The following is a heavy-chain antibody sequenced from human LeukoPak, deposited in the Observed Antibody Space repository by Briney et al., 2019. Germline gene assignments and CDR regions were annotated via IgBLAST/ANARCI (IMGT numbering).Heavy chain of an antibody. J-gene: IGHJ4*02. CDR3: AKDLMYYYDSSGFVNDY. CDR2: ISGSGGST. D-gene: IGHD3-22*01. Sequence: PGGSLRLSCAASGFTFSGYAMSWVRQAPGKGLEWVSAISGSGGSTYYTDSVKGRFTISRDNSKNTLYLQMNSLRAEDTALYYCAKDLMYYYDSSGFVNDYWGQGTLVTVSS. CDR1: GFTFSGYA. V-gene: IGHV3-23*01.